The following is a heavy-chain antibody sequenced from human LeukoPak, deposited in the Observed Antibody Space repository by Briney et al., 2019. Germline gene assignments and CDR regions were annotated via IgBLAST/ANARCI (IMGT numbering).Heavy chain of an antibody. CDR1: GGTFSSYT. J-gene: IGHJ5*02. V-gene: IGHV1-69*02. D-gene: IGHD3-3*01. CDR2: IIPILGIA. CDR3: AIYDFWWSRGLDP. Sequence: SVKVSCKASGGTFSSYTISWVRQAPGQGLEWMGRIIPILGIANYAQKFQGRVTITADKSTSTAYMELSSLRSEDTAVYYCAIYDFWWSRGLDPWGQGTLVTVSS.